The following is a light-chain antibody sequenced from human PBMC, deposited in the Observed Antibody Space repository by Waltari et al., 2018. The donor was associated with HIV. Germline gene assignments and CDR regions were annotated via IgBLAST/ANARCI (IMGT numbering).Light chain of an antibody. CDR3: QQYNKWPRGT. V-gene: IGKV3-15*01. CDR1: QSVSSC. CDR2: GAS. J-gene: IGKJ4*01. Sequence: IVMMQPPATLSASPAERPTLSCTDSQSVSSCLAWYQQKPGQAPRLLIYGASTRVTGVPARFSGSGSGTEVTLTISSLQSEDFAVYYCQQYNKWPRGTFGGGTKVEVK.